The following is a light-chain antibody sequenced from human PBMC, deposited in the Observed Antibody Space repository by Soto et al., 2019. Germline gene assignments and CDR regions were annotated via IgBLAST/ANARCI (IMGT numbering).Light chain of an antibody. CDR2: DAS. CDR1: QSVSSSY. J-gene: IGKJ4*01. V-gene: IGKV3D-20*02. Sequence: EIVLTQSPGTLSLSPGERATLSCRASQSVSSSYLAWYQQKPGQAPRLLIYDASNRATGIPDRFRGSGSGTDFTLSISSLEPEDFAVYYCQQRSHGLTFGGGTKVDIK. CDR3: QQRSHGLT.